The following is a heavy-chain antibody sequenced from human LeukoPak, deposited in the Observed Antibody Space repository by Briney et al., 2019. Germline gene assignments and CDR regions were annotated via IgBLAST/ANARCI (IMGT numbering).Heavy chain of an antibody. J-gene: IGHJ4*02. V-gene: IGHV3-66*01. Sequence: GGSLRLSCAASGFTVSSNYMSWVRQAPGKGLEWVSVVYSGGSTYYADSVKGRFTISRDNSKNTLYLQMNSLRAEDTAVYYCARVIHYYGSGSYQDWGQGTLVTVSS. CDR1: GFTVSSNY. CDR3: ARVIHYYGSGSYQD. D-gene: IGHD3-10*01. CDR2: VYSGGST.